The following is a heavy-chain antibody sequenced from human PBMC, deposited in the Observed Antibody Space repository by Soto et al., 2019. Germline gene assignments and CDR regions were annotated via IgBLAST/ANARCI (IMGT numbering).Heavy chain of an antibody. D-gene: IGHD2-15*01. CDR1: GGSFSDTY. CDR2: INHNTNT. CDR3: ASYCSGGSCLDY. V-gene: IGHV4-34*01. J-gene: IGHJ4*02. Sequence: PSETLSLTCAVYGGSFSDTYWNWFRQPPGKGLEWIGEINHNTNTIYNPSLTSRVTISVDTSKNHFSLKLTSVTAADTAVYYCASYCSGGSCLDYWGQGTLVTVSS.